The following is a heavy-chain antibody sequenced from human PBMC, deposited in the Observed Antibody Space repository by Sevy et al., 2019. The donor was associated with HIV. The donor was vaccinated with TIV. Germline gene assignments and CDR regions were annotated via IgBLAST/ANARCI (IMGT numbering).Heavy chain of an antibody. J-gene: IGHJ4*02. CDR2: ISNSATTT. CDR1: GFTFSDYF. D-gene: IGHD2-2*01. CDR3: ARDHTKLGYCSSTSCPADFDY. V-gene: IGHV3-11*01. Sequence: GGSLRLSCAASGFTFSDYFMTWIRQAPGRGLEWVSYISNSATTTYYADSVKGRFTISRDSANNSLYLQMNSLRAEDPAVYYCARDHTKLGYCSSTSCPADFDYWGQGTLVTVSS.